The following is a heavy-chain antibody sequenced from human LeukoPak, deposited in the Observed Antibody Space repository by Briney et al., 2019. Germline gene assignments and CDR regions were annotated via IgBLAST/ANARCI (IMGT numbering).Heavy chain of an antibody. CDR2: ISGSGGST. Sequence: SCKASGGTFSSYAISWVRQAPGKGLEWVSAISGSGGSTYYADSVKGRFTISRDNSKNTLYLQMNSLRAEDTAVYYCARGDPSSGWYVFDYWGQGTLVTVSS. CDR1: GGTFSSYA. V-gene: IGHV3-23*01. D-gene: IGHD6-19*01. CDR3: ARGDPSSGWYVFDY. J-gene: IGHJ4*02.